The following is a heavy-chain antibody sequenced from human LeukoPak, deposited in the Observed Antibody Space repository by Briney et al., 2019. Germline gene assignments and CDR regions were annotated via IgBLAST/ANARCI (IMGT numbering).Heavy chain of an antibody. CDR3: ARGLDTAMVSRCGY. V-gene: IGHV3-21*01. J-gene: IGHJ4*02. D-gene: IGHD5-18*01. Sequence: GGSLRLSCAASGFTFSTYSMNWVRQAPGKGLEWVSSISSSSSYIYYADSVKGRFTISRDNAKNSLYLQMNSLRAEDTAVYYCARGLDTAMVSRCGYWGQGTLVTVSS. CDR2: ISSSSSYI. CDR1: GFTFSTYS.